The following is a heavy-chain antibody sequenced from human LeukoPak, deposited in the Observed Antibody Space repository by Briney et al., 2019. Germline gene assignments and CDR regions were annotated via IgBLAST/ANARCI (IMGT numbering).Heavy chain of an antibody. Sequence: AGGSLRLSCVAAGFTFSSFGMSWVRQTPGKGLEWVSGVNGGGGITYYTDSVKGRFTIPRDNSKNRLFLQMNSLRAEDTAVYYCAKMGRYGGYQVHYFDYWGQGSLVTVSS. CDR2: VNGGGGIT. CDR1: GFTFSSFG. CDR3: AKMGRYGGYQVHYFDY. D-gene: IGHD5-12*01. V-gene: IGHV3-23*01. J-gene: IGHJ4*02.